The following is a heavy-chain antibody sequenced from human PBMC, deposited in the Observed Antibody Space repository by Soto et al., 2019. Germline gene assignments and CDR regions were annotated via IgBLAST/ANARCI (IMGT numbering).Heavy chain of an antibody. CDR1: GGSFSGYY. J-gene: IGHJ5*02. V-gene: IGHV4-34*01. CDR3: ARGPFAVLRFLEWPGHWFDP. D-gene: IGHD3-3*01. CDR2: INHSGST. Sequence: PSETLSLTCAVYGGSFSGYYWSWIRQPPGKGLEWIGEINHSGSTNYNPSLKSRVTISVDTSKNQFSLKLSSVTAADTAVYYRARGPFAVLRFLEWPGHWFDPWGQGTLVTVSS.